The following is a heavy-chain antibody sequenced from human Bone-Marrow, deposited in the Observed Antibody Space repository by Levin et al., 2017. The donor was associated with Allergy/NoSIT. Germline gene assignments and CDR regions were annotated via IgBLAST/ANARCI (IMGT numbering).Heavy chain of an antibody. Sequence: GGSLRLSCAASGFNFSNVWMTWVRQAPGKGLEWVGRIKSKSEGETTDSGAPVKGRFTISRDDSKNMLYLQMNSLKLDDTAVYYCATVSGRNWGQGTLVTVSS. CDR2: IKSKSEGETT. V-gene: IGHV3-15*01. CDR3: ATVSGRN. CDR1: GFNFSNVW. J-gene: IGHJ4*02.